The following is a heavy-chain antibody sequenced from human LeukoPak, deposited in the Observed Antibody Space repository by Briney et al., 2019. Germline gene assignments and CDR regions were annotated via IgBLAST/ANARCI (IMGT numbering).Heavy chain of an antibody. CDR2: IYTSGST. J-gene: IGHJ6*03. Sequence: SETLSLTCTVSGGSVSSYYWSWIRQPAGKGLEWIGRIYTSGSTNYNPSLRSRVTMSVDTSKNQFSLKLSSVTAADTAVYYCAREKVEETYYYYMDVWGKGTTVTVSS. CDR3: AREKVEETYYYYMDV. V-gene: IGHV4-4*07. CDR1: GGSVSSYY.